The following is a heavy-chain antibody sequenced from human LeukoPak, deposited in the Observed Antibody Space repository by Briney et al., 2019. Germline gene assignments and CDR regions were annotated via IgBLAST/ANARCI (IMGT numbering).Heavy chain of an antibody. D-gene: IGHD3-22*01. CDR1: GYTFTGYY. CDR2: INPNSGGT. Sequence: GASVKVSCKASGYTFTGYYIHWVRQAPGQGLEWMGRINPNSGGTNYAQKFQDRVTMTRDTSISTAYMELSRLRSDDTAVYYCAREVGDSSAWYFDYWGQGTLVTVSS. V-gene: IGHV1-2*06. CDR3: AREVGDSSAWYFDY. J-gene: IGHJ4*02.